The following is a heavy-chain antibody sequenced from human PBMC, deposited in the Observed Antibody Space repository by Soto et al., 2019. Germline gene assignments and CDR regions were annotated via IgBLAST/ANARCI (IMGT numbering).Heavy chain of an antibody. V-gene: IGHV3-53*04. Sequence: GGSLRLSCAASGFTVSSNDISWVRQAPGKGLEWVSVIYSGGSTYYADSVKGRFTISRHNSKNTLYLQMNSLRAEDTAVYYCASEGSKYSSSWYSLDYWGQGTLVTVSS. CDR1: GFTVSSND. D-gene: IGHD6-13*01. CDR2: IYSGGST. CDR3: ASEGSKYSSSWYSLDY. J-gene: IGHJ4*02.